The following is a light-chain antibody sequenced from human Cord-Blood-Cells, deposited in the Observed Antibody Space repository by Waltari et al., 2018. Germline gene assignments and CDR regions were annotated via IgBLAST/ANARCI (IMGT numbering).Light chain of an antibody. V-gene: IGKV3-20*01. CDR2: GAS. Sequence: EIVLTQSPGTLSLSPGERATLSCRASQSVSSSYLAWYQQKPGQAPRLLSYGASSRATGIPDRFSGSGSVTDFTLTISRLEPEDFAVYYCQQYGSSPWTFGQGTKVEIK. CDR3: QQYGSSPWT. CDR1: QSVSSSY. J-gene: IGKJ1*01.